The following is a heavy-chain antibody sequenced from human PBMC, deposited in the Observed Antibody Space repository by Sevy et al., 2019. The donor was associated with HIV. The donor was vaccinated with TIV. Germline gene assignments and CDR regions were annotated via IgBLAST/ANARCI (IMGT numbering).Heavy chain of an antibody. Sequence: GGSLRLSCAASGFTFSSYAMNWVRQAPGKGLEWVSSINAISSNIYYTDSVKGRFTISGDNAENSLYLQINSVRAEDTAVYYCARDLFSGGNAVYGYWGQGTLVTVSS. V-gene: IGHV3-21*01. CDR2: INAISSNI. D-gene: IGHD2-15*01. CDR3: ARDLFSGGNAVYGY. CDR1: GFTFSSYA. J-gene: IGHJ4*02.